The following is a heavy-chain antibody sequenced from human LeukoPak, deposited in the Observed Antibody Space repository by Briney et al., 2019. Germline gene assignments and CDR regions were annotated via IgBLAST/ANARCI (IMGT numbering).Heavy chain of an antibody. V-gene: IGHV1-2*02. CDR1: GYTFTGYY. CDR2: INPNSGGT. CDR3: ARGYCTNGVCYTAFDY. Sequence: GASVKVSCKASGYTFTGYYMRWVRQAPGQGLEWMGWINPNSGGTNYAQKFQGRVTMTRDTSISTAYMELSRLRSDDTAVYYCARGYCTNGVCYTAFDYWGQGTLVTVSS. J-gene: IGHJ4*02. D-gene: IGHD2-8*01.